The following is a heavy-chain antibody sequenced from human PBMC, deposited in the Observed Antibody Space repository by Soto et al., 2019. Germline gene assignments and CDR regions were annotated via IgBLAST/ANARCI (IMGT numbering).Heavy chain of an antibody. D-gene: IGHD6-13*01. CDR2: IKQDGSEK. CDR3: ARAPHSTLSYYYYMDV. V-gene: IGHV3-7*01. CDR1: GFTFSSYW. Sequence: GGSLRLSCAASGFTFSSYWMSWVRQAPGKGLEWVANIKQDGSEKYYVDSVKGRFTISRDNAKNSLYLQMNSLRAEDTAVYYCARAPHSTLSYYYYMDVWGKGTTVTVSS. J-gene: IGHJ6*03.